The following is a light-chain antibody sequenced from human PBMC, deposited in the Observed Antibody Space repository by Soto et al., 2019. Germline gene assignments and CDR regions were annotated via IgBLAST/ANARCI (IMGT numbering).Light chain of an antibody. Sequence: SVLTQPPSVSGAPGLRVTISCSGSSSNIGAGYDVHWYQQLPGTAPKLLISANNIRPSGVPDRFSGSKSGTSASLAITGLQAEDEADYYCQSYDSSLSGSGVFGGGTKLTVL. CDR2: ANN. CDR3: QSYDSSLSGSGV. J-gene: IGLJ3*02. CDR1: SSNIGAGYD. V-gene: IGLV1-40*01.